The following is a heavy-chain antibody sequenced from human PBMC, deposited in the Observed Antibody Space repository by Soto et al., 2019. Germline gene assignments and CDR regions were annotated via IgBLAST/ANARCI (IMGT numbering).Heavy chain of an antibody. CDR3: ARAPVGLDTISYFDY. CDR2: IYNGGST. V-gene: IGHV4-30-4*01. D-gene: IGHD3-3*01. Sequence: PSETLSLTCTVSGDSVSSVGFHWAWLRRPPGKGLEWIGYIYNGGSTYYRPSLESRMHMSLDATRNQYSLRLTSVTAADTAVYFCARAPVGLDTISYFDYWGQGKLATVS. J-gene: IGHJ4*02. CDR1: GDSVSSVGFH.